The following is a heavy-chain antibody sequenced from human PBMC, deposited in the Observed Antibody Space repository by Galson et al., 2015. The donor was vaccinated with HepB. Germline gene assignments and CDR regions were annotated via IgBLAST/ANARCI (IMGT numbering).Heavy chain of an antibody. CDR3: ARAQDLGDYYFDY. J-gene: IGHJ4*02. Sequence: SVKVSCKASGYTFTSYAMHWVRQAPGQRLEWMGWINAGNGNTKYSQKFQGRVTITRDTSASTAYMELSSLRSEDTAVYYCARAQDLGDYYFDYWGQGTLVTVSS. CDR1: GYTFTSYA. V-gene: IGHV1-3*01. CDR2: INAGNGNT. D-gene: IGHD3-16*01.